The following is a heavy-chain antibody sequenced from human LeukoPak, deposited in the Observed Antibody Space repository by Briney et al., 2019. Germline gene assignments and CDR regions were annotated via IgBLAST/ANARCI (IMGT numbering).Heavy chain of an antibody. J-gene: IGHJ5*02. CDR2: IIPIFGTA. CDR1: GGTFSSYA. Sequence: SVKVSCKASGGTFSSYAISWVRQAPGQGLEWMGGIIPIFGTANYAQKFQGRVTITADESTSTAYMELSSLRSEDTAVYYCARDGKSEDYDFWSGYSLNWFDPWGQGTLVTVSS. CDR3: ARDGKSEDYDFWSGYSLNWFDP. D-gene: IGHD3-3*01. V-gene: IGHV1-69*13.